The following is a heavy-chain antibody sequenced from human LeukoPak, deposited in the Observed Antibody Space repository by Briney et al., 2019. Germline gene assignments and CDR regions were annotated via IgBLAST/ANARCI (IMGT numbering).Heavy chain of an antibody. CDR2: INHSGST. D-gene: IGHD3-22*01. CDR1: GGSFGGYY. Sequence: SETLSLTCAVYGGSFGGYYWSWIRQPPGKGLEWIGEINHSGSTNHNPSLKSRVTISVDTSKNQFSLKLSSVTAADTAVYYCAREMNYYDSSGYYWNWFDPWGQGTLVTVSS. CDR3: AREMNYYDSSGYYWNWFDP. V-gene: IGHV4-34*01. J-gene: IGHJ5*02.